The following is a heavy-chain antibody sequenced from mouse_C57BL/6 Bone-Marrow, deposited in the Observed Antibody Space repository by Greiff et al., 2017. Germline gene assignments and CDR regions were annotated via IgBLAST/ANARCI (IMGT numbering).Heavy chain of an antibody. CDR3: ARWGDSSGSYAMDY. CDR2: INPNYGTT. D-gene: IGHD3-2*02. CDR1: GYSFTDYN. V-gene: IGHV1-39*01. J-gene: IGHJ4*01. Sequence: QLQESGPELVKPGASVKISCKASGYSFTDYNMNWVKQSNGKSLEWIGVINPNYGTTSYNQKFKGKATLTVDQSSSTAYMQLNSLTSEDSAVXYCARWGDSSGSYAMDYWGQGTSVTVSS.